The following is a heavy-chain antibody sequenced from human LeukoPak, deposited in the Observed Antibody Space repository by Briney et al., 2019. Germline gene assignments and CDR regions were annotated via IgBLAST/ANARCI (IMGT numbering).Heavy chain of an antibody. CDR3: ASRHTPLRHFDWDVDY. Sequence: SVKVSCKISGGTFTTFAVIWVRQASGQGLEWLGGFIPVFGTPTYAEKFRGRATISTDEASTTAYMDLHTLTSDDTAVYYCASRHTPLRHFDWDVDYWGQGTLVTVSS. J-gene: IGHJ4*02. CDR2: FIPVFGTP. D-gene: IGHD3-9*01. V-gene: IGHV1-69*05. CDR1: GGTFTTFA.